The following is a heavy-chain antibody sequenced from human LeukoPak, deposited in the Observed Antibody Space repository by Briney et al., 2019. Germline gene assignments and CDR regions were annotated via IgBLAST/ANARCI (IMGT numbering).Heavy chain of an antibody. V-gene: IGHV4-34*01. J-gene: IGHJ5*02. CDR3: ARGGWWYNWNRLDP. D-gene: IGHD1-1*01. Sequence: SETLSLTCAVYGGSFSSYYWNWVRQPPGKGLEWVGEINHSGSTNYNPSLKSRLSISVDTSKNQDSLKLTSVTAADTAVYYCARGGWWYNWNRLDPWGQGTMVTVCS. CDR2: INHSGST. CDR1: GGSFSSYY.